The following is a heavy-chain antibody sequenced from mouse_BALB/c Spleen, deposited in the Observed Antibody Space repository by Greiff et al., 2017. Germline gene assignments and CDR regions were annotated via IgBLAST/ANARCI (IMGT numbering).Heavy chain of an antibody. D-gene: IGHD1-1*01. Sequence: VQLQQSGPSLVKPSQTLSLTCSVTGDSITSGYWNWIRKFPGNKLEYMGYISYSGSTYYNPSLKSRISITRDTSKNQYYLQLNSVTTEDTATYYCARYLYGSSYDWYFDVWGAGTTVTVSS. J-gene: IGHJ1*01. CDR3: ARYLYGSSYDWYFDV. CDR1: GDSITSGY. V-gene: IGHV3-8*02. CDR2: ISYSGST.